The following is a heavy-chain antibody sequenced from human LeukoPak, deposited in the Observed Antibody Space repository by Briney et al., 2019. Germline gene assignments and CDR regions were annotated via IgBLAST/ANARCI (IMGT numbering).Heavy chain of an antibody. CDR2: IYTSGST. CDR1: GASISSGNYY. D-gene: IGHD3-10*01. V-gene: IGHV4-61*02. J-gene: IGHJ4*02. Sequence: SETLSLTCTVSGASISSGNYYWSWIRQPAGKGLEWIGRIYTSGSTNYNPSLKSRVTISVDASKNQFSLKVTTVTAADTAVYYCARVGFGESGLDYWGQGTLVTVSS. CDR3: ARVGFGESGLDY.